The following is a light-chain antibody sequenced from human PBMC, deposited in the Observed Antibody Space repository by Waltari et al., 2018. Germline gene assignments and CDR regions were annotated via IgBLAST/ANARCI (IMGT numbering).Light chain of an antibody. Sequence: DVQMPQEPSSLSASVGDRVTITCRASQSVRNFLNWYQQEPGKAPKLLIYATSSLQTGVPSRFSGSGSGTDFTLSISSLQPEDFAIYFCQQGYMTPRTFGQGTKVEIK. V-gene: IGKV1-39*01. CDR3: QQGYMTPRT. J-gene: IGKJ1*01. CDR2: ATS. CDR1: QSVRNF.